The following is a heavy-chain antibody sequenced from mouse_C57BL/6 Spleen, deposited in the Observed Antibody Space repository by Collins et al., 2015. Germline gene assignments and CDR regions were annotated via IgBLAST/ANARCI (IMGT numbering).Heavy chain of an antibody. Sequence: EVKLVESGGGLVQPGGSLKLSCAASGFTFSDYYMYWVRQTPEKRLEWVAYISNGGGNTYYPDTVKGRFTISRDNAKNTLYLQMSRLKSEDTAMYYCARRGYYYAMDYWGQGTSVTVSS. CDR2: ISNGGGNT. CDR1: GFTFSDYY. CDR3: ARRGYYYAMDY. J-gene: IGHJ4*01. V-gene: IGHV5-12*01.